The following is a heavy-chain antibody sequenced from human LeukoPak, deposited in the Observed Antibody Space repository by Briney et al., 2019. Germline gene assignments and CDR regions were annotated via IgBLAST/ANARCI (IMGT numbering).Heavy chain of an antibody. CDR2: ISSSSSYI. Sequence: GGSLRLSCAASGFTFSSYSMTWVRQAPGKGLEWVSSISSSSSYIYYADSVKGRFTISRDNAKNSLYLQMNSLRAEDTAVYYCARTPTYDLHFDYWGQGTLVTVSS. D-gene: IGHD3-3*01. J-gene: IGHJ4*02. CDR3: ARTPTYDLHFDY. CDR1: GFTFSSYS. V-gene: IGHV3-21*01.